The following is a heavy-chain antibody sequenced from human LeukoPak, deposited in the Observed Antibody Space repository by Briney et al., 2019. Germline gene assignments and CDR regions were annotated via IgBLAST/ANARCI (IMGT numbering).Heavy chain of an antibody. J-gene: IGHJ4*02. CDR3: AKDRGGSTSDPFFDY. D-gene: IGHD2-15*01. V-gene: IGHV3-23*01. CDR2: ISGSGGST. Sequence: GGSLRLSCEASEFTFSSYSMNWVRQAPGKGLEWVSAISGSGGSTYYADSVKGRFTISRDNSKNTLYLQMNSLRAEDTAVYYCAKDRGGSTSDPFFDYWGQGTLVTVSS. CDR1: EFTFSSYS.